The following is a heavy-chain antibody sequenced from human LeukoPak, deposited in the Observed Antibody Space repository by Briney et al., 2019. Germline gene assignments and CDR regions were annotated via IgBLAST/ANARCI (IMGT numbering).Heavy chain of an antibody. Sequence: SETLSLNCTVSGGSISSGSYYWRWIRQPAGKGLEWIGRIYTSGSTNYNPSLKSRVTISVDTSKNQFSLKLSSVTAADTAVYYCARGPGGHYWGQGTLVTVSS. CDR1: GGSISSGSYY. CDR2: IYTSGST. V-gene: IGHV4-61*02. CDR3: ARGPGGHY. D-gene: IGHD3-10*01. J-gene: IGHJ4*02.